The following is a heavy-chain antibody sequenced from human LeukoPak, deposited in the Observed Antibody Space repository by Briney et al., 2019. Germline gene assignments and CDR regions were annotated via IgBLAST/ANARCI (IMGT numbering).Heavy chain of an antibody. CDR2: IKQDGSEK. Sequence: PGRSLRLSCAASGFIFSSYWMSWVRQAPGKGLEWVANIKQDGSEKYYVDSVKGRFTISRDNAKNSLYLQMNSLRAEDTAVYYCARDRLVGATGYYFDYWGQGTLVTVSS. D-gene: IGHD1-26*01. CDR3: ARDRLVGATGYYFDY. CDR1: GFIFSSYW. J-gene: IGHJ4*02. V-gene: IGHV3-7*01.